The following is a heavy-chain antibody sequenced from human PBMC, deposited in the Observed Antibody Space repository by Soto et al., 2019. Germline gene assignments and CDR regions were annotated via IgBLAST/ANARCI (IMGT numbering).Heavy chain of an antibody. J-gene: IGHJ4*02. CDR2: IRWNSGRI. Sequence: EVQLVESGGGLVQPGRSLRLSCAASGFTFDDYAMHWVRQAPGKGVEWVSGIRWNSGRISYAESVRGRFTISRDNAKNSRYLQMNSLRAEDTALYDCASGKDYGDPPFDYCGQGTLVTVSS. V-gene: IGHV3-9*01. CDR1: GFTFDDYA. CDR3: ASGKDYGDPPFDY. D-gene: IGHD4-17*01.